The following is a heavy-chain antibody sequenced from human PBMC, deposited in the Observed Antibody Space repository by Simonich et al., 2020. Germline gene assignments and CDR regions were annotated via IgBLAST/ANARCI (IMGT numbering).Heavy chain of an antibody. CDR3: ARVSGGTAMVTSTFDI. V-gene: IGHV1-2*06. CDR2: INPNSGGT. Sequence: QVQLVQSGAEVKKPGASVKVSCKASGYTFTGYYMHWVRQAPGQGLESIGRINPNSGGTNYAQKFQGRVTMTRDTSISTAYMELSRLRSDDTAVYYCARVSGGTAMVTSTFDIWGQGTMVTVSS. D-gene: IGHD5-18*01. CDR1: GYTFTGYY. J-gene: IGHJ3*02.